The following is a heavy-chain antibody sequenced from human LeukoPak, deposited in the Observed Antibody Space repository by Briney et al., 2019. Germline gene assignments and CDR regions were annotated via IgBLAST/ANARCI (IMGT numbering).Heavy chain of an antibody. D-gene: IGHD3-10*01. V-gene: IGHV1-2*02. Sequence: GASVKVSCKASGYTFTGYYMHWVRQAPGQGLEWMGWINPNSGGTDYAQKFQGRVTMTRDTSISTAYMELSRLRSDDTAVYYCARSGRRMVRGVITTFDYWGQGTLVTVSS. CDR1: GYTFTGYY. J-gene: IGHJ4*02. CDR3: ARSGRRMVRGVITTFDY. CDR2: INPNSGGT.